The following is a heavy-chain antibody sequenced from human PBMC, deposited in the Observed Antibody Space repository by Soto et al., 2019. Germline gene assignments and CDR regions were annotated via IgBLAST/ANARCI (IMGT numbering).Heavy chain of an antibody. Sequence: QVQLVQSGAEVRKPGSSVKVSCKASGGTFSRHAISWVRQAPGQGLEWMGGIIPIFGTANHAQKFQGRVTIIADESTSTVYMELSSLRSEDTAVYYCARISGYSYGYLEDFDLWGRGTLVTVSS. CDR1: GGTFSRHA. D-gene: IGHD5-18*01. V-gene: IGHV1-69*01. CDR2: IIPIFGTA. J-gene: IGHJ2*01. CDR3: ARISGYSYGYLEDFDL.